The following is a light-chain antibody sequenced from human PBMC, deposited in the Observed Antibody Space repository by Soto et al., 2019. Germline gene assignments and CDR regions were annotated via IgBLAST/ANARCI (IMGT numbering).Light chain of an antibody. CDR1: QSVSSY. Sequence: EIVLPQSPATLSLSPGERATLSCRASQSVSSYLAWYQQKPGQAPRLLIYDASNRATGIPARFSGSGSGTDFTVTISSLEPEDFAVYYCQQRSNWPRLTFGGGTKVEIK. J-gene: IGKJ4*01. V-gene: IGKV3-11*01. CDR3: QQRSNWPRLT. CDR2: DAS.